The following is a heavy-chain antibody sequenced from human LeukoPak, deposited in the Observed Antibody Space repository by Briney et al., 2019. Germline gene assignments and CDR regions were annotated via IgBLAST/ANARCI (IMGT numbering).Heavy chain of an antibody. CDR2: IIPIFGTA. CDR1: GGTFSSYA. J-gene: IGHJ5*02. D-gene: IGHD1-26*01. V-gene: IGHV1-69*01. CDR3: ASGAVGASPSTAKMGHRSWFDP. Sequence: ASVKVSCKASGGTFSSYAISWVRQAPGQGLEWMGGIIPIFGTANYAQKFQGRVTITADESTSTAYMELSSLRSEDTAVYYCASGAVGASPSTAKMGHRSWFDPWGQGTLVTVSS.